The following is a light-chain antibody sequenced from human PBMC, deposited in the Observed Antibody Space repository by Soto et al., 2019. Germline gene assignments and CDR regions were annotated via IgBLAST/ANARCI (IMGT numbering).Light chain of an antibody. CDR3: HQYNSWPPGT. CDR1: QSVSSSY. Sequence: EIVLTQSPGTPSLSPGERATLSCRASQSVSSSYLAWYQQKPGQAPRLLIYGASSRATGIPDRFSGSGSGTEFTLTISSLQSEDFALYYCHQYNSWPPGTFGQGTKVDIK. J-gene: IGKJ2*01. V-gene: IGKV3-20*01. CDR2: GAS.